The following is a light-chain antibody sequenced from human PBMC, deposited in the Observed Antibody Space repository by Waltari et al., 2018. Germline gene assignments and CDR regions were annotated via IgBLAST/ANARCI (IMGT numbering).Light chain of an antibody. CDR3: AAWDNSLNSVL. CDR1: NSNIGSNS. CDR2: YSN. V-gene: IGLV1-47*02. Sequence: QSVLTQPPSASGAPGQSVTISCSGSNSNIGSNSVYWYQQLPGTAPKLLIYYSNQRPSGVPDRFSGSKSGTSASLAITGLRSEDEADYYCAAWDNSLNSVLFGGGTRLTVL. J-gene: IGLJ2*01.